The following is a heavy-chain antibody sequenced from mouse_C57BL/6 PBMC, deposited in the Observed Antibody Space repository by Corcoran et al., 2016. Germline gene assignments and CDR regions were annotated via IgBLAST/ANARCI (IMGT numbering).Heavy chain of an antibody. CDR3: ARRFYYYGSSWYFDV. V-gene: IGHV1-18*01. CDR1: GYTFTDYN. CDR2: INPNNGGT. J-gene: IGHJ1*03. Sequence: EVQLQQSGPELVKPGASVKIPCKASGYTFTDYNMDWVKQSHGKSLEWIGDINPNNGGTIYNQKFKGKATLIVDKSSSTAYMELRSLTSEDTAVYYCARRFYYYGSSWYFDVWGTGTTVTVSS. D-gene: IGHD1-1*01.